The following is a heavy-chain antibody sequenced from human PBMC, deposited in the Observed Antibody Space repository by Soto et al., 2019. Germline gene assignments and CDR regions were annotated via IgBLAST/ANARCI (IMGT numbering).Heavy chain of an antibody. CDR2: ISSSNRTI. J-gene: IGHJ6*02. CDR1: GFTFRSYS. Sequence: GGSLILSCAASGFTFRSYSMNWVRQAPGRGLEWVSYISSSNRTINYADSVKGRFIISRDNAKNSLYLQMHSLRDEDTAVYYCAREGWPLLKTRMAVCGQGTTVAVS. D-gene: IGHD1-26*01. CDR3: AREGWPLLKTRMAV. V-gene: IGHV3-48*02.